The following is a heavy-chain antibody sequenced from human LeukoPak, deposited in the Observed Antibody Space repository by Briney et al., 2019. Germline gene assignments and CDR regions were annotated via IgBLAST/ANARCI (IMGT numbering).Heavy chain of an antibody. J-gene: IGHJ4*02. CDR2: IYSGGST. D-gene: IGHD3-22*01. Sequence: GSLRLSCAASGFTVSSNYMSWVRPAPGEGLEWVSVIYSGGSTYYADSVKGRFTISRDNSKNTLYLQMNSLRAEDTAVYYCARDSRSSGCAYWGQGTLVTVSS. V-gene: IGHV3-66*01. CDR3: ARDSRSSGCAY. CDR1: GFTVSSNY.